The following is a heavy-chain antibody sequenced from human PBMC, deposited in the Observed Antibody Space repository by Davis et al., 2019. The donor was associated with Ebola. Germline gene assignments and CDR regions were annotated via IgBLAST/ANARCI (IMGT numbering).Heavy chain of an antibody. CDR3: ARGLGYFDWGRY. V-gene: IGHV4-34*01. CDR1: GGSFSGYY. CDR2: INHSGST. Sequence: ESLKISCAVYGGSFSGYYWSWIRQPPGKGLEWIGEINHSGSTNYNPSLKSRVTISVDTSKNQFSLKLSSVTAADTAVYYCARGLGYFDWGRYWGQGTMVTVSS. D-gene: IGHD3-9*01. J-gene: IGHJ3*01.